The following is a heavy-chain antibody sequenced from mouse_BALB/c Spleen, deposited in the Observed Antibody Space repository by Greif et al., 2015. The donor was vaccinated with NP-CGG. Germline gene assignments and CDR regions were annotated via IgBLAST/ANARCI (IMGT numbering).Heavy chain of an antibody. D-gene: IGHD2-10*02. CDR2: INPSTGYT. CDR3: ARREYGNPFAY. Sequence: VKLVESGAELAKPGASVKMSCKASGYTFTSYWMHWVKQRPGQGLEWIGYINPSTGYTEYNQKFKDKATLTADKSSSTAYMQLSSLTSEDSAVYYCARREYGNPFAYWGQGTLVTVSA. J-gene: IGHJ3*01. V-gene: IGHV1-7*01. CDR1: GYTFTSYW.